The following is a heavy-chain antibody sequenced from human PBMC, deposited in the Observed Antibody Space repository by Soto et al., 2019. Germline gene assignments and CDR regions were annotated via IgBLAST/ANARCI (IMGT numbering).Heavy chain of an antibody. Sequence: PWETLSLTCAVSGGSISSGDSSWSWIRQPPGRGLEWIGHIYHGGSTFYNPSLKSRVAISEDRSKNQFSLNLSSVTAADTAVYYCARGRTGLFCSRNKCPGNWFDPCGQGTLLTVSS. J-gene: IGHJ5*02. D-gene: IGHD2-2*01. CDR1: GGSISSGDSS. CDR3: ARGRTGLFCSRNKCPGNWFDP. V-gene: IGHV4-30-2*01. CDR2: IYHGGST.